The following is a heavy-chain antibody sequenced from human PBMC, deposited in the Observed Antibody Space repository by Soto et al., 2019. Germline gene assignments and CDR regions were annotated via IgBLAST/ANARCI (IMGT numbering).Heavy chain of an antibody. Sequence: GASVKVSCKASGYTFTNYYMHWVRQAPGQGLEWMGVINPSGGRTTYAQKFQGRVTMTWDTSTSTVYMELSSLRSGDTAVYYCAREGVIIAVAGIPYQYSGMDVWGQGTTVTVSS. V-gene: IGHV1-46*01. CDR3: AREGVIIAVAGIPYQYSGMDV. J-gene: IGHJ6*02. D-gene: IGHD6-19*01. CDR2: INPSGGRT. CDR1: GYTFTNYY.